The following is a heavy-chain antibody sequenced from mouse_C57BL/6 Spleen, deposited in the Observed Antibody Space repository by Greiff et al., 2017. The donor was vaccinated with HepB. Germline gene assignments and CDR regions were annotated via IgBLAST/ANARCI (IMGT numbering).Heavy chain of an antibody. D-gene: IGHD3-2*02. CDR3: ARSSSGYYAMDY. CDR2: IDPSDSET. CDR1: GYTFTSYW. V-gene: IGHV1-52*01. J-gene: IGHJ4*01. Sequence: QVHVKQPGAELVRPGSSVKLSCKASGYTFTSYWMHWVKQRPIQGLEWIGNIDPSDSETHYNQKFKDKATLTVDKSSSTAYMQLSSLTSEDSAVYYCARSSSGYYAMDYWGQGTSVTVSS.